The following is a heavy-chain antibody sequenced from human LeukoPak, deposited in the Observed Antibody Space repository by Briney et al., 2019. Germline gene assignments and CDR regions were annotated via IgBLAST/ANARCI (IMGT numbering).Heavy chain of an antibody. CDR2: IYYSGLT. Sequence: PSETLSLTRTVSGGSVSSSNSYWGWIRQPPGKGPEWIASIYYSGLTYDNPSLKSRVSISIDPSKNHFSLKVSSVTAADTAVYFCARDRDEYYYGSGYYYYMDVWGKGTTVTVSS. V-gene: IGHV4-39*02. J-gene: IGHJ6*03. D-gene: IGHD3-10*01. CDR1: GGSVSSSNSY. CDR3: ARDRDEYYYGSGYYYYMDV.